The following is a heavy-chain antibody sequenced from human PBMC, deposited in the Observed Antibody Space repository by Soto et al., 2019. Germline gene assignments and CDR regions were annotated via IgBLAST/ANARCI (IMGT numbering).Heavy chain of an antibody. V-gene: IGHV3-21*01. CDR3: ARDLHLRPIYYYYGMDV. J-gene: IGHJ6*02. Sequence: PWGSLRLSCAASRFSFISFSINWFRQSPFKWLEWVSSISSSSTKIYYADLVKGRFTISRDDAKNSLYLQMNSLTAEDTAVYYCARDLHLRPIYYYYGMDVWGQGTTVTVSS. CDR1: RFSFISFS. D-gene: IGHD5-12*01. CDR2: ISSSSTKI.